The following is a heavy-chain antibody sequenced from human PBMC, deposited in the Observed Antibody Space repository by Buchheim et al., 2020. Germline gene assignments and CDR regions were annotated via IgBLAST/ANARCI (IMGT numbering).Heavy chain of an antibody. J-gene: IGHJ6*02. Sequence: QVQLVQSGAEVKKPGASVKVSCKASGYTFTGYYMHWVRQAPGQGLEWMGRINPNSGGTNYAQKFQGRVTMTRDTSISTAYMELSRLRSDDTAVYYCARDLKAVATILATPNVGMDVWGQGTT. CDR3: ARDLKAVATILATPNVGMDV. V-gene: IGHV1-2*06. CDR1: GYTFTGYY. D-gene: IGHD5-12*01. CDR2: INPNSGGT.